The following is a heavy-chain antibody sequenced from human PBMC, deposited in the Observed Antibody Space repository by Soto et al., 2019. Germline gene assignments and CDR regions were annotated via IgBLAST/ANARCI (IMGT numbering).Heavy chain of an antibody. CDR3: ARSMGIATAGTN. CDR2: INGYNGNT. CDR1: GYTFTSYG. Sequence: ASVKVSCKTSGYTFTSYGISWVRQAPGLGLEWMGWINGYNGNTNYAQRFQGRVTLTTDTSTSTAYMELRSLRFDDTAVYYCARSMGIATAGTNWGQGTQVTVSS. J-gene: IGHJ4*02. V-gene: IGHV1-18*04. D-gene: IGHD6-13*01.